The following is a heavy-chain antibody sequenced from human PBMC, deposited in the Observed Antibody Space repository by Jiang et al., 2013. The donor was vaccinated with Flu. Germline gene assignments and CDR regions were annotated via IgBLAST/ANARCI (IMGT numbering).Heavy chain of an antibody. D-gene: IGHD2-2*01. V-gene: IGHV3-30*02. J-gene: IGHJ6*02. CDR1: GFTFSSYG. CDR3: AKAGYCSSTSCSKIYYYGMDV. CDR2: IRYDGSNK. Sequence: GGVVQPGGSLRLSCAASGFTFSSYGMHWVRQAPGKGLEWVAFIRYDGSNKYYADSVKGRFTISRDNSKNTLYLQMNSLRAEDTAVYYCAKAGYCSSTSCSKIYYYGMDVWGQGTTVTVSS.